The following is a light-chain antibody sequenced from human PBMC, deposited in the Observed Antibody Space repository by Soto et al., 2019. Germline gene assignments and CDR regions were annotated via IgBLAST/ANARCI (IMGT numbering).Light chain of an antibody. Sequence: ETVMTQSPATLSVSPGERATLSCRASQTIANNLAWYQQRPGQAPRLLIFGASTRATGIPARFSGSGSGTEFTLTISSLQSEDFAIYYCQQYNYWPPYTFGQGTKLEIK. CDR1: QTIANN. CDR3: QQYNYWPPYT. CDR2: GAS. J-gene: IGKJ2*01. V-gene: IGKV3-15*01.